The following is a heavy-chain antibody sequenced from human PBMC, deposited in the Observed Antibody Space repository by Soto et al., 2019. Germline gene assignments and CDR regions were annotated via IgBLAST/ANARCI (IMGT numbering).Heavy chain of an antibody. D-gene: IGHD2-2*01. CDR2: IYSGGST. V-gene: IGHV3-53*01. CDR3: ARSTSHSRADAFDI. J-gene: IGHJ3*02. CDR1: GFTVSSNY. Sequence: EVQLVESGGGLIQPGGSLRLSCAASGFTVSSNYMSWVRQAPGKGLEWASVIYSGGSTYYADSVKGRFTISRDNTKNTLYLQMNCLRAEDTAVYYCARSTSHSRADAFDIWGQGTMVTVSS.